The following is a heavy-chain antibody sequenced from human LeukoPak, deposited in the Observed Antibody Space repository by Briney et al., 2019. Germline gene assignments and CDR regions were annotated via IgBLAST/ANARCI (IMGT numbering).Heavy chain of an antibody. CDR1: GFTFSSYA. D-gene: IGHD1-7*01. CDR3: AREAMGNSAFLDY. J-gene: IGHJ4*02. Sequence: GGSLRLSCAASGFTFSSYAMHWVRQAPGKGLEWVAVISYDGSNKYYADSVKGRFTISRDNSKNTLYLQMNSLRAEDTAVYYCAREAMGNSAFLDYWGQGTLVTVSS. V-gene: IGHV3-30-3*01. CDR2: ISYDGSNK.